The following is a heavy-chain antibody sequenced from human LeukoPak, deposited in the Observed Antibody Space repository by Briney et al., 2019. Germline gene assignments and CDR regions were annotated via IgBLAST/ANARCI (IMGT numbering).Heavy chain of an antibody. CDR1: GGSIHSY. V-gene: IGHV4-4*07. CDR3: ARGSGTTGEVKFDP. J-gene: IGHJ5*02. Sequence: KTSETLSLTCTVSGGSIHSYWSWIRQPAGKGLEWIGRISGSGTITYNPALQSRLTISIDTSKNQFSLKLMSVTAADTAVYYCARGSGTTGEVKFDPWGQGTLVTVSS. CDR2: ISGSGTI. D-gene: IGHD3-10*01.